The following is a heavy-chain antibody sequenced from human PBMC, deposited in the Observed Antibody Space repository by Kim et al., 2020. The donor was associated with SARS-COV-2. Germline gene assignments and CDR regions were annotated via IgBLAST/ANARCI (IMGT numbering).Heavy chain of an antibody. J-gene: IGHJ4*02. CDR1: GFTFSSYT. V-gene: IGHV3-23*01. Sequence: GGSLRLSCAASGFTFSSYTMSWVRQAPGKGLEWVSGIYVGGATYYADPVKGRFTISRDNSKNTVFLQLNSLIAEDTAAYYCAAGPRIVAAEPTDYCGQGT. CDR2: IYVGGAT. CDR3: AAGPRIVAAEPTDY. D-gene: IGHD6-13*01.